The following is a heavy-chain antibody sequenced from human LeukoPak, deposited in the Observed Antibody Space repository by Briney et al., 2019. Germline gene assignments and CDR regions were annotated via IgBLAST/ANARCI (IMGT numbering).Heavy chain of an antibody. CDR2: IYPGDSDT. Sequence: GASLKISCKGSGYRFTNYWIAWVRQMPGKGLEWMGIIYPGDSDTRYSPSFQGQVTISADKSISTAYLQWSSLKASDTAMYYCARRSGSFQGDYNFDYWGQGTLVTVSS. D-gene: IGHD1-26*01. V-gene: IGHV5-51*01. J-gene: IGHJ4*02. CDR1: GYRFTNYW. CDR3: ARRSGSFQGDYNFDY.